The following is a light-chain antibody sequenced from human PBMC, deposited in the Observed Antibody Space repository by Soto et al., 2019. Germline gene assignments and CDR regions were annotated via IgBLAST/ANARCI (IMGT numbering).Light chain of an antibody. CDR2: EDS. V-gene: IGLV3-21*02. Sequence: SYELTQPPSVSVAPGQAARITCGGNNLGSKSVHWYQQKPGQAPVLVVYEDSDRPSGIPERFSGSNSGNTATLTISRVEAGDEADYYCQVWDGGSDYPWVFGTGTKVPS. CDR3: QVWDGGSDYPWV. J-gene: IGLJ1*01. CDR1: NLGSKS.